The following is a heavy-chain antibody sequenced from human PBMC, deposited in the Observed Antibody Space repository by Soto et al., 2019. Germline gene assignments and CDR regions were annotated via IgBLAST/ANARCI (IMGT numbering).Heavy chain of an antibody. CDR2: IKQDGSEK. D-gene: IGHD2-8*01. V-gene: IGHV3-7*03. CDR3: ARYCTNGVCYRGAFDI. J-gene: IGHJ3*02. CDR1: GFTFSSYW. Sequence: PGGSLRLSCAASGFTFSSYWMSWVGQSPGKGLEWVANIKQDGSEKYYVDSVKGRFTISRDNAKNSLYLQMNSLRAEDTAVYYCARYCTNGVCYRGAFDIWGQGTMVTVSS.